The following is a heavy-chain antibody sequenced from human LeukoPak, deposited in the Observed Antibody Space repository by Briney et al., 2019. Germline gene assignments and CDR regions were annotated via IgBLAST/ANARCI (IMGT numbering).Heavy chain of an antibody. CDR1: GYTFNSYG. CDR3: ARESSGSYIIPYYFDS. J-gene: IGHJ4*02. D-gene: IGHD1-26*01. CDR2: ISAYNGHT. V-gene: IGHV1-18*01. Sequence: ASVKVSCKASGYTFNSYGISWVRQAPGQGLEWMGWISAYNGHTNYAQKFQGRVTMTTDTSTSTAYMDLRSLRSDDTAVYYCARESSGSYIIPYYFDSWGQGTLVTVSS.